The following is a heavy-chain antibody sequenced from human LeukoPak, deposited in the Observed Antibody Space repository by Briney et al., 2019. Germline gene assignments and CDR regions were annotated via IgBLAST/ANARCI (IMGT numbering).Heavy chain of an antibody. CDR1: GFTFSTYA. CDR3: VRDVRGSKGVDY. J-gene: IGHJ4*02. Sequence: GGSLRLSCAASGFTFSTYAIHWVRQAPGKGLEWVTVISFDGKNKYYADSVKGRFTISRDNSKKTLYLQMNSLRAEDTAVYYCVRDVRGSKGVDYWGQGTVVTVSS. V-gene: IGHV3-30*04. D-gene: IGHD2-2*01. CDR2: ISFDGKNK.